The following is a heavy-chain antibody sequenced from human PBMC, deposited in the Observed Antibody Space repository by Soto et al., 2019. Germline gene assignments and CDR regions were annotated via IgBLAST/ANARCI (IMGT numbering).Heavy chain of an antibody. J-gene: IGHJ4*01. Sequence: GGSLRLSCVASGFKFDDYGMHWVRHTPGKGLEWIAGLSKDSLSISYGASMKGRFTISRDNAKNSLYLQLNSPRPEVTALYYCVKDALTAVAFYFDYWGRGALVTVS. CDR2: LSKDSLSI. CDR3: VKDALTAVAFYFDY. CDR1: GFKFDDYG. V-gene: IGHV3-9*01. D-gene: IGHD6-19*01.